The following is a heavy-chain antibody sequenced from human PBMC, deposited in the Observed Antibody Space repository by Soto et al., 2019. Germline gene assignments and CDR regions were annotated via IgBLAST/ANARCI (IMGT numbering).Heavy chain of an antibody. CDR2: IYPGDSDT. J-gene: IGHJ6*02. V-gene: IGHV5-51*01. CDR1: GYNFTTYW. CDR3: ARQNGYYYYGMDV. Sequence: GESLKISCKGSGYNFTTYWIGWVRQMPGKGLEWMGIIYPGDSDTRYSPSFRGQVTISADKSISTAHLQWSSLKASDTAMYYCARQNGYYYYGMDVWGRGTTVTVSS.